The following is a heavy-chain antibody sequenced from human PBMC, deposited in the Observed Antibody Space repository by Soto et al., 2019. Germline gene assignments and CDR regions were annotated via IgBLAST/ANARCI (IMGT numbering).Heavy chain of an antibody. Sequence: QVQLVESGGAVVQLGRSLRLSCAASRFTFSSYGMHWVRQAPGKGLEWVALISYAGTNKYYADSVKGRFTISRDNSKNTLYLLMNSLRAEDTAVYYCASEAGPYFDYWGQGTLVTVSS. CDR1: RFTFSSYG. CDR3: ASEAGPYFDY. CDR2: ISYAGTNK. V-gene: IGHV3-30*03. J-gene: IGHJ4*02. D-gene: IGHD6-13*01.